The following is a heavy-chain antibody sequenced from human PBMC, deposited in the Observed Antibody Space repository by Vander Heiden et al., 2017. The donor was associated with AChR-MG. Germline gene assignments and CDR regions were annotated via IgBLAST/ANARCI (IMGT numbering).Heavy chain of an antibody. Sequence: EVQPVQSGAEVKKPGESLKIPCKGSGYRFISYWIAWVRQMPGKGQEWMGIIYPGDSDTRYSPSFQGQVTISADKSISTAYLQWSSLKASDSAMYYCARQTGTYYDFWSGYFGFDYWGQGTLVTVSS. CDR3: ARQTGTYYDFWSGYFGFDY. V-gene: IGHV5-51*01. J-gene: IGHJ4*02. CDR2: IYPGDSDT. D-gene: IGHD3-3*01. CDR1: GYRFISYW.